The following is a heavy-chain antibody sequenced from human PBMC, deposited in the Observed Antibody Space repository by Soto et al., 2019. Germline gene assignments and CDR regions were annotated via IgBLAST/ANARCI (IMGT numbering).Heavy chain of an antibody. CDR1: GYTFTSYG. D-gene: IGHD1-1*01. V-gene: IGHV1-18*01. CDR2: IRIHKGNT. J-gene: IGHJ4*02. CDR3: ARGGTPIAL. Sequence: QVQLVQSGAEVKKPGASVKVSCKASGYTFTSYGISWVRQAPGQGLEWMGWIRIHKGNTNYAQKHQGRVTMTTDTSTSTAYRELRSLGSDDTGVYYCARGGTPIALWGQGTLVTVSS.